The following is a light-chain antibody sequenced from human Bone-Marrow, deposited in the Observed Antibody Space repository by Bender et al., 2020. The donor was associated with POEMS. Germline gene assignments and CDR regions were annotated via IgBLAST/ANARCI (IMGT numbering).Light chain of an antibody. CDR3: CSYAGHYSWV. Sequence: QSALTQPRSVSGSPGQSVTISCTGASSDIGGYNYVSWYRQHPGKAPNLMIYDVSKRPSGVPDRFSGSKSDNTASLTISGLQAEDEAAYYCCSYAGHYSWVFGGGTQLTVL. CDR1: SSDIGGYNY. V-gene: IGLV2-11*01. J-gene: IGLJ3*02. CDR2: DVS.